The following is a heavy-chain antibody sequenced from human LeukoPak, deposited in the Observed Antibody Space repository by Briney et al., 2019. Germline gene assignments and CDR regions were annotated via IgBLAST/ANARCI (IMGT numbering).Heavy chain of an antibody. CDR3: AREVGDGYKNTP. CDR2: INTDGSST. Sequence: GGSLRLSCAASGFTFSSYWMLWVRQAPGKGLVWVSRINTDGSSTSYADSVKGRFTISRDNAKNTLYLQMNSLRAEDTAVYYCAREVGDGYKNTPWGQGTLVTVSS. J-gene: IGHJ5*02. V-gene: IGHV3-74*01. CDR1: GFTFSSYW. D-gene: IGHD5-24*01.